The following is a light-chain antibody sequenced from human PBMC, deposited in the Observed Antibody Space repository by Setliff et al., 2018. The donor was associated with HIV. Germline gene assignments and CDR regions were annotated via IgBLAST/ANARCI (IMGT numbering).Light chain of an antibody. J-gene: IGLJ1*01. Sequence: QSALTQPASVSGSPGQSITISCTGTSSDVGGYSYVSWYQQHPGKAPKLMIYDVSKRPSGVSNRFSGSKSGNTASLTISGLQAEDESDYFCCSYAGGSTYVFGTGTKVTVL. V-gene: IGLV2-23*02. CDR1: SSDVGGYSY. CDR2: DVS. CDR3: CSYAGGSTYV.